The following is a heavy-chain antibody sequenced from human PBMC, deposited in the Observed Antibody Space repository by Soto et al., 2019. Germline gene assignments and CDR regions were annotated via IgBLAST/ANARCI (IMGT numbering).Heavy chain of an antibody. CDR3: ARWEDSSSWYSGYYYYMDV. CDR2: ISAYNGNT. V-gene: IGHV1-18*01. J-gene: IGHJ6*03. Sequence: ASVKVSCKASGYTFTSYGISWVRQAPGQGLEWMGWISAYNGNTNYAQKLQGRVTMTTDTSTSTAYMELRSLRSDDTAVYYCARWEDSSSWYSGYYYYMDVWGKGTTVTVSS. D-gene: IGHD6-13*01. CDR1: GYTFTSYG.